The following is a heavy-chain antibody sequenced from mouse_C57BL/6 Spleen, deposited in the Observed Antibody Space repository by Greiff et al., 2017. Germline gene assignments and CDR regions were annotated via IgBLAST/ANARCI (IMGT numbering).Heavy chain of an antibody. CDR3: ASNHRYYFDY. Sequence: EVKVEESGPGLVKPSQSLSLTCSVTGYSITSGYYWNWIRQFPGNKLEWMGYISYDGSNNYNPSLKNRISITRDTSKNQFFLKLNSVTTEDTATYYCASNHRYYFDYWGQGTTLTVSS. CDR2: ISYDGSN. CDR1: GYSITSGYY. J-gene: IGHJ2*01. V-gene: IGHV3-6*01.